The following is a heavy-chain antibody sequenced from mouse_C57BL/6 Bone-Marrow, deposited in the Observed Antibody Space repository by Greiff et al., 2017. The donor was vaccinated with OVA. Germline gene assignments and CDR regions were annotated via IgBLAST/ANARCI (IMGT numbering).Heavy chain of an antibody. CDR1: GYSITSGYY. D-gene: IGHD2-1*01. J-gene: IGHJ4*01. CDR3: ARDGNYYARDY. V-gene: IGHV3-6*01. CDR2: ISYDGSN. Sequence: EVKLQESGPGLVKPSQSLSLTCSVTGYSITSGYYWNWIRQFPGNKLEWMGYISYDGSNNYNPSLKNRISITRDTSKNQFFLKLNSVTTEDTATYYCARDGNYYARDYWGQGTSVTVSS.